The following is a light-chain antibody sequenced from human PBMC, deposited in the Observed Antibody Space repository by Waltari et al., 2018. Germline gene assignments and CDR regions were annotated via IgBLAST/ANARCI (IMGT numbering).Light chain of an antibody. J-gene: IGKJ1*01. CDR3: MQSLRALWT. Sequence: DIVVTQSPLSLPVMPGEPASISCRSSQSLLHSNGYNYLDWYLQKPGQSPQLLIYLGSNRASGVPDRFSGSGSGTDFTLKISRVEAEDVGVYYCMQSLRALWTFGQGTKVEIK. V-gene: IGKV2-28*01. CDR1: QSLLHSNGYNY. CDR2: LGS.